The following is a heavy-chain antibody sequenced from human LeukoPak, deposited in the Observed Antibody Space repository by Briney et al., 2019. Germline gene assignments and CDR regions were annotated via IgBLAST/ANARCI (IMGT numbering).Heavy chain of an antibody. D-gene: IGHD4-17*01. J-gene: IGHJ6*03. CDR2: IYYSGST. CDR3: ARVYADYVDYYYYYMDG. Sequence: SETLSLTCTVSGGSISSYYWSWIRQPPGKGLEWIGYIYYSGSTNYNPSLKSRVTISVDTSKNQFSLKLSSVTAADTAVYYCARVYADYVDYYYYYMDGWGKGTTVTVSS. CDR1: GGSISSYY. V-gene: IGHV4-59*01.